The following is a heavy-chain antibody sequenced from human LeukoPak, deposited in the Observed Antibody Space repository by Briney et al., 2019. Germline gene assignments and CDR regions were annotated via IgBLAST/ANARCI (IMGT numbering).Heavy chain of an antibody. CDR1: GYTFNNYW. V-gene: IGHV5-51*01. CDR2: ICPSDSDT. J-gene: IGHJ6*02. D-gene: IGHD2/OR15-2a*01. Sequence: GESLKISCQGSGYTFNNYWIGWVRQMPGKGLEWMGIICPSDSDTRYSPSFQGQVTISADKSISTAYLQWSSLKASDTAMYYCTSSTFYAMDVWGQGTAVTVSS. CDR3: TSSTFYAMDV.